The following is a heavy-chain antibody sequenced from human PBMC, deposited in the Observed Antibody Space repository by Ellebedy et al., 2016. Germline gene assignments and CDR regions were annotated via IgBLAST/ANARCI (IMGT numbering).Heavy chain of an antibody. CDR3: ARSLYYVDWFDP. J-gene: IGHJ5*02. Sequence: SETLSLTXTVSGGSISSGDYFWSWIRQPPGKGLEWIGYIYYSGNTYYNPSLKSRVTISVDTSKNQFSLKLSSVTAADTAVYYCARSLYYVDWFDPWGQGTRVTVSS. V-gene: IGHV4-30-4*01. CDR1: GGSISSGDYF. D-gene: IGHD3-16*01. CDR2: IYYSGNT.